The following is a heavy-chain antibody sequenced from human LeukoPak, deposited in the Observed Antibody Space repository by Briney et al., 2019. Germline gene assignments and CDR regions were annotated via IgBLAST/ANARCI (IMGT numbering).Heavy chain of an antibody. V-gene: IGHV1-2*02. CDR1: GYTFTDYY. CDR3: ARLREGLYHFDY. Sequence: ASVKVSCKASGYTFTDYYIQWMRQAPGQGLEWMGWINANSGGTKYAQQLQGRVAMTRGTSISTAYMELSRLRSDDTAVYYCARLREGLYHFDYWGQGTLVSVSS. D-gene: IGHD3-16*02. J-gene: IGHJ4*02. CDR2: INANSGGT.